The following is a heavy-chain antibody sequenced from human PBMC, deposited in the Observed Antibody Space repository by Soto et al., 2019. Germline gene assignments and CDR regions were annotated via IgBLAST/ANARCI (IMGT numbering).Heavy chain of an antibody. CDR3: ARPLLLAVAGKDYYYGMDV. J-gene: IGHJ6*02. D-gene: IGHD6-19*01. CDR2: IYYSGST. V-gene: IGHV4-39*01. Sequence: PSETLSLTCTVSGGSISSSSYYWGWIRQPPGKGLEWIGSIYYSGSTYYTPSIKSRVTISVDTSKNQFSLKLSSVTAADTAVYYCARPLLLAVAGKDYYYGMDVWGQETTVTVSS. CDR1: GGSISSSSYY.